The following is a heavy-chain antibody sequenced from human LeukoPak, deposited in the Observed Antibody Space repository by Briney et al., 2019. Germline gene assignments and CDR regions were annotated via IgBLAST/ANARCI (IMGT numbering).Heavy chain of an antibody. CDR1: GYIFRSYA. D-gene: IGHD6-19*01. V-gene: IGHV3-30*04. Sequence: GGSLRLSCAASGYIFRSYAMHWVRQTPGRGLEWLALISNDGRHKYYADSVKGRFTISRDNSRNTLFLQMNSLRGEDTAMYYCARVQGGGYRTADYWGQGTLVTVSS. CDR3: ARVQGGGYRTADY. CDR2: ISNDGRHK. J-gene: IGHJ4*02.